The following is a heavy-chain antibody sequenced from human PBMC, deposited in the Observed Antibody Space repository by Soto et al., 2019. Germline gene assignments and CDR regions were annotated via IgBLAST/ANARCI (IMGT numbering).Heavy chain of an antibody. CDR3: ARGQQLVLNYYYYGMDV. J-gene: IGHJ6*02. D-gene: IGHD6-13*01. V-gene: IGHV3-30-3*01. CDR2: ISYDGSNK. CDR1: GFTFSSYA. Sequence: GGSLRLSCAASGFTFSSYAMHWVRQAPGKGLEWVAVISYDGSNKYYADSVKGRFTISRDNSKNTLYLQMNSLRAEDTAVYYCARGQQLVLNYYYYGMDVWGQGTTVTVSS.